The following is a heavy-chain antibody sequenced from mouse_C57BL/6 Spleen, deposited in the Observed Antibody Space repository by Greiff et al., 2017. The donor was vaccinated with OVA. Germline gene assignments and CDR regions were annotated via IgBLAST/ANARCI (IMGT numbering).Heavy chain of an antibody. CDR2: INPSNGGT. D-gene: IGHD1-1*01. Sequence: VQLQQPGTELVKPGASVKLSCKASGYTFTSYWLHWVKQRPGQGLEWIGNINPSNGGTNYNEKFKSKATLTVDKSSSTAYMQLSSLTSEDSAVYYCARSRGGYYGSTHWYFDVWGTGTTVTVSS. J-gene: IGHJ1*03. CDR3: ARSRGGYYGSTHWYFDV. CDR1: GYTFTSYW. V-gene: IGHV1-53*01.